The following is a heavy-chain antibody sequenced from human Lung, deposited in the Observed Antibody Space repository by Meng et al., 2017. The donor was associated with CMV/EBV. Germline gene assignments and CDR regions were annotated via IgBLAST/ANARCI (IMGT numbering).Heavy chain of an antibody. D-gene: IGHD3-3*01. CDR3: ARGEEEGLLSCDP. CDR1: GVPISSYY. J-gene: IGHJ5*02. CDR2: IYYSGST. Sequence: GSLRLXXAASGVPISSYYWSWIRQPPGKGLEWIGYIYYSGSTNYNPSLKSRVTISVDTSKNQFSLKLSSVTAADTAVYYCARGEEEGLLSCDPWGQGTLVTVSS. V-gene: IGHV4-59*01.